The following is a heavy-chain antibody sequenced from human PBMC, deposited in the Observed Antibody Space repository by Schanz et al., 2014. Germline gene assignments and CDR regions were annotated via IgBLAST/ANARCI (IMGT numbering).Heavy chain of an antibody. J-gene: IGHJ3*01. D-gene: IGHD1-1*01. Sequence: VRLVESGGGVVQPWGSLRLSCAASGFTVSTNYMTWVRQAPGKGLECVSVLYTGGSTFYAESVRGRFFISRDSSKNTLFLHMNSLRAEDTAVYYCVRDAGRDGYNLAFDVWGQGTLVTVSS. CDR2: LYTGGST. CDR1: GFTVSTNY. V-gene: IGHV3-53*01. CDR3: VRDAGRDGYNLAFDV.